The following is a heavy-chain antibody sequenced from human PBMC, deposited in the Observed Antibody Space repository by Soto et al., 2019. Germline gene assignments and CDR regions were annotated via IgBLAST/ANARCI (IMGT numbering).Heavy chain of an antibody. Sequence: GASVKVSCKASGYTFTRSGISWVRQAPGQGPEWMGWISSYNGDTNYAQTFQGRVTMTTDTSTSTAYMELRSLRSDDTAVYYCARDRSTVTTLSPFDYWGQGTLVTVSS. CDR3: ARDRSTVTTLSPFDY. V-gene: IGHV1-18*01. J-gene: IGHJ4*02. CDR2: ISSYNGDT. D-gene: IGHD4-17*01. CDR1: GYTFTRSG.